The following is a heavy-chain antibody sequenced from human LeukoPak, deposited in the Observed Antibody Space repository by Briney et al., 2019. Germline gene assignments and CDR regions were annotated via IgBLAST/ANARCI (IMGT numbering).Heavy chain of an antibody. CDR1: GFTFSSYS. Sequence: QTGGPLRLSCAASGFTFSSYSMNWVRQAPGKGLEGVSYISSSSTIYYADSVKGRFTISRDNAKNSLYLQMNSLRAEDTAVYYCARDHSNWEGVDYWGQGTLVTVSS. CDR2: ISSSSTI. J-gene: IGHJ4*02. CDR3: ARDHSNWEGVDY. D-gene: IGHD7-27*01. V-gene: IGHV3-48*01.